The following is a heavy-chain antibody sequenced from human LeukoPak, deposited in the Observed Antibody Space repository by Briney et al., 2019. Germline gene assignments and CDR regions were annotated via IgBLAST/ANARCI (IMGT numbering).Heavy chain of an antibody. D-gene: IGHD2-15*01. CDR2: ISSCSSYI. V-gene: IGHV3-21*01. J-gene: IGHJ5*02. CDR3: ARDAGYGYCSGGSCYSERWFDP. Sequence: GGSLRPSCAASGFTFSSYSMNWVRQAPGKGLEWVSSISSCSSYIYYADSVKGRFTISRDNAKNSLYLQMNSLRAEDTAVYYCARDAGYGYCSGGSCYSERWFDPWGQGTLVTVSS. CDR1: GFTFSSYS.